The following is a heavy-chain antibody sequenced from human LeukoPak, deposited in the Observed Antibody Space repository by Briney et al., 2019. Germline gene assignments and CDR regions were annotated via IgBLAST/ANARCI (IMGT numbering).Heavy chain of an antibody. V-gene: IGHV1-2*06. CDR2: INPNSGGT. D-gene: IGHD2-2*01. Sequence: ASVNVSCKASGYTFTGYYMHWVRQAPGQGLEWMGRINPNSGGTNYAQKFQGRVTMTRDTSIRTAFMELSRLRSDDTAVYYCAREYSSNWPFDYWGQGTLVTVSS. J-gene: IGHJ4*02. CDR1: GYTFTGYY. CDR3: AREYSSNWPFDY.